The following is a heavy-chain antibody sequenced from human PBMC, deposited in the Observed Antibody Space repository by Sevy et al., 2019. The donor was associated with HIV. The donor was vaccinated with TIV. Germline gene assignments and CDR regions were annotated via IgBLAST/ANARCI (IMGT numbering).Heavy chain of an antibody. V-gene: IGHV3-53*01. Sequence: GGSLRLSCAASGFTVSNNYISWVRQALGKGLEWVSVIYSGGGTNYADSVKGRFTISRDNSKNTVYLQMNSLRAEDTAVYYCARARSGPGGMDVWGQGTTVTVSS. D-gene: IGHD2-8*02. J-gene: IGHJ6*02. CDR3: ARARSGPGGMDV. CDR2: IYSGGGT. CDR1: GFTVSNNY.